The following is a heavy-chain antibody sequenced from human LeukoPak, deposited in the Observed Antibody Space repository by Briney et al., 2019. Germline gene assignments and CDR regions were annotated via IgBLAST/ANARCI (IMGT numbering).Heavy chain of an antibody. Sequence: SETLSLTCTVSGASITNFYWSWVRRPPGKGLEWIGYIYPSGTTNYNPSLQSRVTMSLDTSKNQLSLRLSSVTAADTAVYSCASLKVSVVLGAISYYMDVWGKGTTVTVSS. CDR1: GASITNFY. D-gene: IGHD4/OR15-4a*01. CDR2: IYPSGTT. J-gene: IGHJ6*03. CDR3: ASLKVSVVLGAISYYMDV. V-gene: IGHV4-4*09.